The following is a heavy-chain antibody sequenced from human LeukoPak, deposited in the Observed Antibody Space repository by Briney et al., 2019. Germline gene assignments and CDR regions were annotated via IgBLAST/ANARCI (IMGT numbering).Heavy chain of an antibody. J-gene: IGHJ3*02. CDR1: GGSISSYY. D-gene: IGHD3-3*01. Sequence: SETLSLTCSVSGGSISSYYWSWIRETPRKVLERRGFIYYSGSTDYNPTLKSRATITVDTSKNPSSLKLSSLTAADTAVYYCARGEWSGLKDGFNIWGPGTMVTVSS. V-gene: IGHV4-59*01. CDR2: IYYSGST. CDR3: ARGEWSGLKDGFNI.